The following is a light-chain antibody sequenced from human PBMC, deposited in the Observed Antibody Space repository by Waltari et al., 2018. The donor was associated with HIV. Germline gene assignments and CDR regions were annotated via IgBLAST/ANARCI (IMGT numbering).Light chain of an antibody. Sequence: SYELTQPPSVSVSPGQTARNTCSGDALPKTYAYWSQQRSGQAPVLVIYDDTKRPSGIPERFSGSSSGTMATLTISGAQVEDEADYYCYSTDSSVDHRGVFGGGTKVTVL. CDR3: YSTDSSVDHRGV. CDR1: ALPKTY. J-gene: IGLJ3*02. V-gene: IGLV3-10*01. CDR2: DDT.